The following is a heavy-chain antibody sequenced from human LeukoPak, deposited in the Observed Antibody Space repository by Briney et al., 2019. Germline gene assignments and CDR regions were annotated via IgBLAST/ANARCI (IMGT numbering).Heavy chain of an antibody. CDR2: IRYDGSNE. Sequence: GGSLRLSCAASGFSFSVFWMHWVRQVPGKGLEWVASIRYDGSNEYYADSLKGRFTISRDNSKNTLYLQMNSLRAEDTAVYYCAKDMALTTFYFDSWGQGTLVTVSS. D-gene: IGHD4/OR15-4a*01. CDR1: GFSFSVFW. CDR3: AKDMALTTFYFDS. J-gene: IGHJ4*02. V-gene: IGHV3-30*02.